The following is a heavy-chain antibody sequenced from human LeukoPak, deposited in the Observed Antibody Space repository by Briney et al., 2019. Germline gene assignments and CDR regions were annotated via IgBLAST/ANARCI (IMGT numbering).Heavy chain of an antibody. D-gene: IGHD4-23*01. Sequence: SETLSLTCTVSGGSISSGDYYWSWIRQPPGKGLEWIGYIYYSGSTYYNPSLKSRVTISVDTSKNQFSLKLSSVTAADTAVYYCARDSLDGDNRYFDYWGQGTLVTVSS. CDR2: IYYSGST. V-gene: IGHV4-30-4*01. J-gene: IGHJ4*02. CDR1: GGSISSGDYY. CDR3: ARDSLDGDNRYFDY.